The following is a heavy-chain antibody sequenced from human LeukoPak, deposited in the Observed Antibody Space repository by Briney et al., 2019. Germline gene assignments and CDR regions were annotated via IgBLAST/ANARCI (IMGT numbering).Heavy chain of an antibody. CDR1: GGSISSSSYY. J-gene: IGHJ4*02. CDR2: IYYSGST. D-gene: IGHD3-3*01. V-gene: IGHV4-39*01. CDR3: ASTYSDFWSGYFVQY. Sequence: SETLSLTCTVSGGSISSSSYYWGWIRQPPGKGLEWIGSIYYSGSTYYNPSLKSRVTISVDTSKNQFSLKLSSVTAADTAVYYCASTYSDFWSGYFVQYWGQGTLVTVSS.